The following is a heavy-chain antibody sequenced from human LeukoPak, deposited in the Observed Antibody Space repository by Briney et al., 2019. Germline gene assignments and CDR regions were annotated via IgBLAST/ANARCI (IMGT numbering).Heavy chain of an antibody. Sequence: SETLSLTCTVSGGSISSYYWSWIRQPPGKGLEWIGYIYYSGSTNYNPSLKSRVTISVDTSKNQFSLNLSSVTAADTAVYYCARHWGSRGAFDIWGQGTMVTVSS. D-gene: IGHD7-27*01. J-gene: IGHJ3*02. CDR2: IYYSGST. CDR1: GGSISSYY. CDR3: ARHWGSRGAFDI. V-gene: IGHV4-59*01.